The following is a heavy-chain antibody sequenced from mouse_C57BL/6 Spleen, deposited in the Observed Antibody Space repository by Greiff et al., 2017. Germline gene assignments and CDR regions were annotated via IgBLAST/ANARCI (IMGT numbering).Heavy chain of an antibody. CDR3: ARDWYYYDSSYAMDY. V-gene: IGHV1-80*01. J-gene: IGHJ4*01. CDR1: GYAFSSYW. CDR2: IYPGDGDT. Sequence: QVQLQQSGAELVKPGASVKISCKASGYAFSSYWMNWVKQRPGKGLEWIGQIYPGDGDTNYNGKFKGKATLTADKSSSTAYMQLSSLTSEDSAVYFCARDWYYYDSSYAMDYWGQGTSVTVSS. D-gene: IGHD1-1*01.